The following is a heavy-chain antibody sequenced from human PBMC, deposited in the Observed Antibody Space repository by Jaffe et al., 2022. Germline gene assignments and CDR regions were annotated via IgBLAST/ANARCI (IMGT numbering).Heavy chain of an antibody. CDR2: ISSSSSYI. CDR1: GFTFSSYS. D-gene: IGHD6-6*01. V-gene: IGHV3-21*01. CDR3: ARGPFYSSSPNDY. J-gene: IGHJ4*02. Sequence: EVQLVESGGGLVKPGGSLRLSCAASGFTFSSYSMNWVRQAPGKGLEWVSSISSSSSYIYYADSVKGRFTISRDNAKNSLYLQMNSLRAEDTAVYYCARGPFYSSSPNDYWGQGTLVTVSS.